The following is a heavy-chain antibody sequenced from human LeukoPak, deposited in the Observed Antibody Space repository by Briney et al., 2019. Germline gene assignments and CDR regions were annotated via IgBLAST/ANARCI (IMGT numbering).Heavy chain of an antibody. CDR1: GGSISSYY. CDR3: ARGRGIAVAGTVNWFDP. V-gene: IGHV4-4*07. Sequence: PSETLSLTCTVSGGSISSYYWSWIRQPAGKGLEWIGRIYTSGSTNYNPSLKSRVTMSVDTSKNQFSLKLSSVTAADTAVYYCARGRGIAVAGTVNWFDPWGQGTLVTVSS. J-gene: IGHJ5*02. D-gene: IGHD6-19*01. CDR2: IYTSGST.